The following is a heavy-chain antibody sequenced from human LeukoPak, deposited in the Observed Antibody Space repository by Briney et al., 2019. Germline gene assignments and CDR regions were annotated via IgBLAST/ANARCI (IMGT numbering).Heavy chain of an antibody. CDR2: IDKSSTGI. V-gene: IGHV3-48*01. CDR1: GFTFSSYW. J-gene: IGHJ4*02. CDR3: ARDFGYDDNTGYYYLDY. Sequence: PGGSLRLSCAASGFTFSSYWMSWVRQAPGKGLEWISYIDKSSTGIQYADSVKGRFTTSRDNAKNSVYLQMNTLRVEDTAVYYCARDFGYDDNTGYYYLDYWGQGTLVTVS. D-gene: IGHD3-22*01.